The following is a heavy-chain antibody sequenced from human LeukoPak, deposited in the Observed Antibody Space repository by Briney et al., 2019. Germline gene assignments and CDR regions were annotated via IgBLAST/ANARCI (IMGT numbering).Heavy chain of an antibody. D-gene: IGHD6-19*01. CDR2: IYYSGST. CDR3: ASSSGWYGGNYYYYYMDV. J-gene: IGHJ6*03. CDR1: GGSISSYY. V-gene: IGHV4-59*01. Sequence: PSETLSLTCTVSGGSISSYYWSWIRQPPGKGLEWIGYIYYSGSTNYNPSLKSRVTISVDTSKNQFSLKLCSVTAADTAVYYCASSSGWYGGNYYYYYMDVWGKGTTVTVSS.